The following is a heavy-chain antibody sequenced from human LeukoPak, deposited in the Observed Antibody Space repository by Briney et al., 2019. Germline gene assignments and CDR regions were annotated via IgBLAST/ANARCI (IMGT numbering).Heavy chain of an antibody. V-gene: IGHV3-48*03. Sequence: TGGSLRLSCAASGFIFSRYEMNWVGQAPGKGLEWISNIRTTAEGAKYAYYADSVKGRVTISRDDGKNTLYLHMNSLRDDDTAVYYCATDQRYAFDYWGQGILVTVSS. CDR2: IRTTAEGAKYA. J-gene: IGHJ4*02. CDR1: GFIFSRYE. D-gene: IGHD3-9*01. CDR3: ATDQRYAFDY.